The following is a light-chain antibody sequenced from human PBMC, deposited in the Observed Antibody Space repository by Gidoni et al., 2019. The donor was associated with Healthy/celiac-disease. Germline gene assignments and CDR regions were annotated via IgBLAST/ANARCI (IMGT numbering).Light chain of an antibody. J-gene: IGKJ5*01. Sequence: DIVITQSSVSLAVPLGERATINCTSSQSVLYSSNNKNYLAWYQQKPGQPPKLLIYWASTRESGVPDRFSGSGSGTDFTLTISSLQAEDVAVYYCQQYYSAPLTFGQGTRLEIK. CDR1: QSVLYSSNNKNY. CDR2: WAS. CDR3: QQYYSAPLT. V-gene: IGKV4-1*01.